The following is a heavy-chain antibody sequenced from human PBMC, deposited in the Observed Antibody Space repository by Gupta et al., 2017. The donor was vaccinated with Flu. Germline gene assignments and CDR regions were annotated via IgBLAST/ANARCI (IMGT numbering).Heavy chain of an antibody. J-gene: IGHJ4*02. Sequence: IRQPPGKGLEWIGFIYYRGSTPYNPSLKSRLTISVDTSKNQFSLKLSSVTAADTAVYYCARHAGIAVDFDSWGQGTLVTVSS. CDR3: ARHAGIAVDFDS. V-gene: IGHV4-59*08. CDR2: IYYRGST. D-gene: IGHD6-19*01.